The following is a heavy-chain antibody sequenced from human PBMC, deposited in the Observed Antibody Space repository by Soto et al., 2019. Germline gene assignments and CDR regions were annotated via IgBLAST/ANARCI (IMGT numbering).Heavy chain of an antibody. CDR1: GGSISSRSYY. CDR3: ARRDTTRSDAFDI. Sequence: QLQLQESGPGLVKPSETLSLTCSVSGGSISSRSYYWGWIRQPPGKGLEWIGSIYYSGSTYYNPSLKRRVTISVDTSKNQFSLKLSSVTAADTAVYYCARRDTTRSDAFDIWGRGTMVTVSS. D-gene: IGHD5-18*01. J-gene: IGHJ3*02. V-gene: IGHV4-39*01. CDR2: IYYSGST.